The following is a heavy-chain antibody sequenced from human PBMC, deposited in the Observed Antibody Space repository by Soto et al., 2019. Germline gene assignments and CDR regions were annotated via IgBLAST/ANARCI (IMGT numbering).Heavy chain of an antibody. V-gene: IGHV1-8*01. CDR3: ARERTRGFDP. Sequence: QVQLVQSGAEVKKPGASVKVSCKASGYTFTSYDINWVRQATGQGLEWMGWMNPNSGNTAYAQKFLGRVTMTRNTSMSTAYMELSSLRSEGTSVYYCARERTRGFDPWGQGTLVTVSS. J-gene: IGHJ5*02. CDR2: MNPNSGNT. CDR1: GYTFTSYD.